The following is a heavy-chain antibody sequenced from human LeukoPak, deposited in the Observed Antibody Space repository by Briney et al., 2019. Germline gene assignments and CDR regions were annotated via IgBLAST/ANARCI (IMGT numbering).Heavy chain of an antibody. CDR2: ISGSGGST. CDR1: GFTFSSYA. Sequence: GSLRLSCAASGFTFSSYAMSWVRQAPGKGLEWVSAISGSGGSTYYADSVKGRFTISRDNSKNTLYLQMNSLRAVDTAVYYCAKDRVAVGYFDYWGQGTLVTVSS. J-gene: IGHJ4*02. D-gene: IGHD6-19*01. CDR3: AKDRVAVGYFDY. V-gene: IGHV3-23*01.